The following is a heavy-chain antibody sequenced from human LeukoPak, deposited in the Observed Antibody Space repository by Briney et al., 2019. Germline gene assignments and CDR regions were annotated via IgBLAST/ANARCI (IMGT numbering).Heavy chain of an antibody. CDR3: ARDQQPLVGDYGDYEGSYYYYGMDV. D-gene: IGHD4-17*01. V-gene: IGHV3-30-3*01. CDR1: GFTFSSYA. J-gene: IGHJ6*02. Sequence: GGSLRLSCAASGFTFSSYAMNWVRQAPGKGLEWVAVISYDGSNKYYADSVKGRFTISRDNSKNTLYLQMNSLRAEDTAVYYCARDQQPLVGDYGDYEGSYYYYGMDVWGQGTTVTVSS. CDR2: ISYDGSNK.